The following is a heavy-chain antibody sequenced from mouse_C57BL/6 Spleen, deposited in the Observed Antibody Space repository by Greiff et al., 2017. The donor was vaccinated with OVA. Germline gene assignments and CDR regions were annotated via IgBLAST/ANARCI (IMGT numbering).Heavy chain of an antibody. CDR2: IYPGSGSN. CDR1: GYTFTSCW. CDR3: AITGNYAWFAY. D-gene: IGHD2-1*01. V-gene: IGHV1-55*01. J-gene: IGHJ3*01. Sequence: VQLQQPGAELVKPGASVKMSCKASGYTFTSCWLTWVKQRPGQGLEWIGDIYPGSGSNNYNEKFKSKATLTVDTYSSTAYMQLSSLTSEDAAVYYCAITGNYAWFAYWGQGTLVTVSA.